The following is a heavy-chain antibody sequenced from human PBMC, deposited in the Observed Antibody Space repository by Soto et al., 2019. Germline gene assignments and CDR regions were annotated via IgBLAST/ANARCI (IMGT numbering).Heavy chain of an antibody. CDR1: GFTFSSYA. CDR3: ARRGRPEYYYDMDV. D-gene: IGHD1-26*01. Sequence: HVPLVESGGGVVQPGMALRLCCAASGFTFSSYAMHLVRQAAGTGLEWVAGITYDGSNKYYADSVKGRFTISRDKSKNSLYLQMISEKAEDAAVYHCARRGRPEYYYDMDVWGQGNTLTVSS. CDR2: ITYDGSNK. J-gene: IGHJ6*02. V-gene: IGHV3-30-3*01.